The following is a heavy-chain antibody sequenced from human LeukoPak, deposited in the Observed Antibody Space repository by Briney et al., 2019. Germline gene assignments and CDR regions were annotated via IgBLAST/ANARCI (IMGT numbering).Heavy chain of an antibody. CDR1: GGTFSSYA. V-gene: IGHV1-69*13. CDR3: ATASYCGGDCYSYAFDI. Sequence: GASVKVSCKASGGTFSSYAISWVRQAPGQGLEWMGGIIPIFGTANYAQKFQSRVTITADESTSTAYMELSSLRSEDTAVYYCATASYCGGDCYSYAFDIWGQGTMVTVSS. J-gene: IGHJ3*02. CDR2: IIPIFGTA. D-gene: IGHD2-21*01.